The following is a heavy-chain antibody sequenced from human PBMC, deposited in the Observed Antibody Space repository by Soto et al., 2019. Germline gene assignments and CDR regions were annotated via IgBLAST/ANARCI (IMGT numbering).Heavy chain of an antibody. CDR3: ARDRCTSDRCYARLDD. CDR2: INPNSGGT. V-gene: IGHV1-2*02. CDR1: GYTFTAYY. Sequence: GASVKVSCKASGYTFTAYYVHWVRQAPGQGLEWMGWINPNSGGTNYAQKFQGEFTMTSDTSISTAYMELSSLISDDTAVYYCARDRCTSDRCYARLDDWGQGTLVTVSS. J-gene: IGHJ4*02. D-gene: IGHD2-8*02.